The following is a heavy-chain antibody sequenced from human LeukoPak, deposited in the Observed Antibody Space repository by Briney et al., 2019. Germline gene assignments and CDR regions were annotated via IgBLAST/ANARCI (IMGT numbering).Heavy chain of an antibody. Sequence: GGSLRLSCAASGFTVSSNYMSWVRQAPGKGLEWVSVIYDGGSTYYADSVKGRFTISRDNSKNTLYLQMNSLRAEDTAVYYCARDSESYHGAFDIWGQGTMVTVSS. CDR2: IYDGGST. D-gene: IGHD1-26*01. CDR1: GFTVSSNY. V-gene: IGHV3-53*01. CDR3: ARDSESYHGAFDI. J-gene: IGHJ3*02.